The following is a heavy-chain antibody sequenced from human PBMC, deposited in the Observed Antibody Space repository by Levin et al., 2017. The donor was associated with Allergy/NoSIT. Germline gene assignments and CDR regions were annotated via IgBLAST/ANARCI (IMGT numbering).Heavy chain of an antibody. CDR1: GGSISSSALY. J-gene: IGHJ4*02. V-gene: IGHV4-39*01. CDR2: IHYSGST. CDR3: ARHPPYGSGSYSNYFDY. D-gene: IGHD3-10*01. Sequence: PSETLSLTCTVSGGSISSSALYWGWIRQPPGRGLEWIGTIHYSGSTYYNASLKSRVTISVDAPRNQFSLKLSSVTAADTALFYCARHPPYGSGSYSNYFDYWGQGTLVTVSS.